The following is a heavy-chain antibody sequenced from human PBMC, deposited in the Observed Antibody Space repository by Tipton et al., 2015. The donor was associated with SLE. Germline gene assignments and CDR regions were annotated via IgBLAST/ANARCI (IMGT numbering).Heavy chain of an antibody. D-gene: IGHD3-10*01. V-gene: IGHV4-31*03. CDR1: AGSISSGAYY. Sequence: LRLSCTVSAGSISSGAYYWSWIRQHPGKGLEWIGYIDDSGSTYYSPSLKSRVIISVDTSKNQFYLKLSSVPAADTAVDYCARVPFGEAHLDYWGQGTLVSVSS. CDR3: ARVPFGEAHLDY. CDR2: IDDSGST. J-gene: IGHJ4*02.